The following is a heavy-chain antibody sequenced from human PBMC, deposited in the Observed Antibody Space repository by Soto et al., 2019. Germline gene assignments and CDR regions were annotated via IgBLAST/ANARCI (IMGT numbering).Heavy chain of an antibody. D-gene: IGHD2-21*02. J-gene: IGHJ4*02. CDR2: VMSKTDGGAT. CDR1: GFTFSNYA. Sequence: GGSLRLSCAASGFTFSNYAMTWVRQAPGKGLEWVGRVMSKTDGGATDYAAPVKGRFTISRDDSENTLSLQMNSLKTEDTAVYYCATGTGKTDFDYWGQGTLVTVSS. V-gene: IGHV3-15*01. CDR3: ATGTGKTDFDY.